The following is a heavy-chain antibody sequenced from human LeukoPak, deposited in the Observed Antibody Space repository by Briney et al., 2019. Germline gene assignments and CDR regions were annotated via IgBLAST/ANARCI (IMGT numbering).Heavy chain of an antibody. CDR2: INPSGGST. V-gene: IGHV1-46*01. Sequence: ASVKVSCKASGYTFTSYYMHWVRQAPGQGLEWMGIINPSGGSTSYAQKFQGRVTITADESTSTAYMELSSLRSEDTAVYYCARDHEEYHFDYWGQGTLVTVSS. CDR3: ARDHEEYHFDY. CDR1: GYTFTSYY. J-gene: IGHJ4*02. D-gene: IGHD2-2*01.